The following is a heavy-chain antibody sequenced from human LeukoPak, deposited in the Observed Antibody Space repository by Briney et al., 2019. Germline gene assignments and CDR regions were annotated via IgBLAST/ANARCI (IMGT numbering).Heavy chain of an antibody. V-gene: IGHV3-21*01. CDR1: GFSVSSSA. D-gene: IGHD3-22*01. J-gene: IGHJ4*02. CDR2: INNVASHI. CDR3: VSGYLYFDY. Sequence: GGSLRLSCAASGFSVSSSAMNWVRQAPGKGLEWVSSINNVASHIYYAGSVRGRFTISRDNAKNSVYLQMNSLRAEDTAVYYCVSGYLYFDYWGQGTLVTVSS.